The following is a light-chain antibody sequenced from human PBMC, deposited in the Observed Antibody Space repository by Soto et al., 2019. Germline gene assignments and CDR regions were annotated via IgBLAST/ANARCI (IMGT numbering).Light chain of an antibody. CDR2: DDS. V-gene: IGLV3-21*02. Sequence: SYELTQPPSVSVAPGQTARITCGGNNTGSKSVHWYQQKPGQAPVLGVYDDSDRPSGIPERFSGSNSGNTATLTISRVEAGDEADYYCQVWDSSSDHWVFGGGTKVTVL. CDR3: QVWDSSSDHWV. CDR1: NTGSKS. J-gene: IGLJ3*02.